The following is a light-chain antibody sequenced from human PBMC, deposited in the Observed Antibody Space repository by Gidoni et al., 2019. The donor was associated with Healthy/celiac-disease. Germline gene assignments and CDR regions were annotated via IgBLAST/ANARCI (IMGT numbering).Light chain of an antibody. J-gene: IGKJ1*01. V-gene: IGKV3-20*01. CDR3: QQYGSLWT. Sequence: DIVLTQSPGTLSLSPGERATLSCRASQSVSSSYLAWYQQKPGQAPRLLIYGASSRATGIPDRFSGSGSGTDFTLTISRLEPEDFAVYYCQQYGSLWTFGQGTKVEIK. CDR2: GAS. CDR1: QSVSSSY.